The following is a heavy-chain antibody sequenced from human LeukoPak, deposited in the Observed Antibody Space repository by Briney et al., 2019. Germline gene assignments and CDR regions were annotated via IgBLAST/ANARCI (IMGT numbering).Heavy chain of an antibody. CDR3: ARSDSSSWYLFDY. D-gene: IGHD6-13*01. Sequence: ASVKVSCKASGYTFTSYAMHWVRQAPGQRREWMGWINAGNGNTKYSQKFQGRVTITRDTSASTAYMELSSLRSEDTAVYYCARSDSSSWYLFDYWGQGTLVTVSS. CDR2: INAGNGNT. CDR1: GYTFTSYA. J-gene: IGHJ4*02. V-gene: IGHV1-3*01.